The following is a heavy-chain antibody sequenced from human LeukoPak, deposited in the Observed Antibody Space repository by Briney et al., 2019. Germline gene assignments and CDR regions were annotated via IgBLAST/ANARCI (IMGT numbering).Heavy chain of an antibody. J-gene: IGHJ6*03. CDR1: GGSISSSSYY. CDR2: IYYSGST. CDR3: ARGVWLGGRRRGYYYMDV. V-gene: IGHV4-39*07. Sequence: SETLSLTCTVSGGSISSSSYYWGWIRQPPGKGLEWIGSIYYSGSTYYNPSLKSRVTISVDTSKNQFSLKLSSVTAADTAVYYCARGVWLGGRRRGYYYMDVWGKGTTVTVSS. D-gene: IGHD3-10*01.